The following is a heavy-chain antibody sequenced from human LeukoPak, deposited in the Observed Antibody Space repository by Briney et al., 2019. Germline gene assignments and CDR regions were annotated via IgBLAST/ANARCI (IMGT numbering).Heavy chain of an antibody. CDR3: AKGTDSYGRRTSFDY. Sequence: GRSLRLSCAASGFTFSSYGMHWVRQAPGKGLEWVAVIWYDGSNKYYADSVKGRFTISRDNSKNTLYLQMNSLRAEDTAVYYCAKGTDSYGRRTSFDYWGQGTLVTVSS. CDR1: GFTFSSYG. J-gene: IGHJ4*02. D-gene: IGHD5-18*01. CDR2: IWYDGSNK. V-gene: IGHV3-33*06.